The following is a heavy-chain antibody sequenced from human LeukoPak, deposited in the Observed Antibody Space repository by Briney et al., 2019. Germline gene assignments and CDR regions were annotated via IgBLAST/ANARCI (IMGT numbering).Heavy chain of an antibody. J-gene: IGHJ5*02. Sequence: ASVKVSCKASGYTFTSYGISWVRQAPGQGLEWMEWISAYNGNTNYAQKLQGRVTMTTDTSTSTAYMELRSLRSDDTAVYYCARGRSRRLLWFGEFPNWFDPWGQGTLVTVSS. V-gene: IGHV1-18*01. D-gene: IGHD3-10*01. CDR1: GYTFTSYG. CDR3: ARGRSRRLLWFGEFPNWFDP. CDR2: ISAYNGNT.